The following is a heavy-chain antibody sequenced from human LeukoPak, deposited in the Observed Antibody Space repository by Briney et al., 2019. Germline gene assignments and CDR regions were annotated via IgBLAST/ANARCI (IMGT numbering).Heavy chain of an antibody. CDR3: ARIPYYYDTSGYSHYFDY. CDR1: GGSISSGRYY. J-gene: IGHJ4*02. V-gene: IGHV4-61*02. Sequence: PSETLSLTCTVSGGSISSGRYYWSWVRQPAGKGLEWIGRIYTSGSTNYNPSLKSRVTISVDTSKNQFSLKLSSVTAADTAVYYCARIPYYYDTSGYSHYFDYWGQGTLVTVSS. D-gene: IGHD3-22*01. CDR2: IYTSGST.